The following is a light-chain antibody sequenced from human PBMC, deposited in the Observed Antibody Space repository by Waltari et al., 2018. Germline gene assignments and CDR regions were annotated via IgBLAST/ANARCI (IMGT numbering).Light chain of an antibody. CDR3: SSFVGGTTYLL. CDR2: DDM. Sequence: QSALTQPASVSGSPGRSITIACIGGGSFVSWYQQHPAKAPKPMIYDDMRRPSGVSNRFSASKSDNTASLTISGLQADDEAVYYCSSFVGGTTYLLIGGGTRLTVL. J-gene: IGLJ2*01. V-gene: IGLV2-23*01. CDR1: GSF.